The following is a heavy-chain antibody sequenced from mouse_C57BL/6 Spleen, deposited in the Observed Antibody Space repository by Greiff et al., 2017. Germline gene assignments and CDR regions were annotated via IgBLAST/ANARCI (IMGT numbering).Heavy chain of an antibody. Sequence: EVKLMESGGGLVQPGGSLKLSCAASGFTFSDYGMAWVRQAPRKGPEWVAFISNLAYSIYYADTVTGRFTISRENAKNTLYLEMSSLRSEDTAMYYCARQRGRDGGYAMDYWGQGTSVTVSS. V-gene: IGHV5-15*01. J-gene: IGHJ4*01. D-gene: IGHD3-1*01. CDR2: ISNLAYSI. CDR3: ARQRGRDGGYAMDY. CDR1: GFTFSDYG.